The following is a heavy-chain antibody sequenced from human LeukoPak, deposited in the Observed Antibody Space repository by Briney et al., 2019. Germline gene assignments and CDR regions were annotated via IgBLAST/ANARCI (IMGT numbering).Heavy chain of an antibody. CDR2: IRYDGSNK. CDR3: AKDSQYYYGSGSKGYFDY. D-gene: IGHD3-10*01. CDR1: GFTFSSYG. J-gene: IGHJ4*02. V-gene: IGHV3-30*02. Sequence: GGSLRLSCAASGFTFSSYGMHWVRQAPGKGLEWVASIRYDGSNKYYADSVKGRFTISRDNSKNTLYLQMNSLRAEDTAVYYCAKDSQYYYGSGSKGYFDYWGQGTLVTVSS.